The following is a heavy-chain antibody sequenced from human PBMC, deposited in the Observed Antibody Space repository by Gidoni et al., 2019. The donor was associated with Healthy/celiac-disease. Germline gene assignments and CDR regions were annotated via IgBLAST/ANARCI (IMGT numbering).Heavy chain of an antibody. V-gene: IGHV3-73*01. CDR1: GFTFSGSA. D-gene: IGHD4-17*01. CDR2: IRSKANSYAT. J-gene: IGHJ4*02. Sequence: EVQLVASGGGLVQPGGSLKLSCAASGFTFSGSAMHWVRQASGKGLEWVGRIRSKANSYATAYAASVKGRFTISRDDSKNTAYLQMNSLKTEDTAVYYCTRHAYGDYAGDYWGQGTLVTVSS. CDR3: TRHAYGDYAGDY.